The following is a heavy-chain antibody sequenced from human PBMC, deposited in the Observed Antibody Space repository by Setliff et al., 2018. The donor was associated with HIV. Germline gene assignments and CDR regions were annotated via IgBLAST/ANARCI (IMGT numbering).Heavy chain of an antibody. Sequence: ASVKVSCKASGYTFTSYGISWVRQAPGQGLEWMGWISAYNGNTNYAQKLQGRVTMTTDTSTSTAYMELGSLRSDDTAVYYCARGPPIVVVPAALLTFDYWGQGTLVTVSS. D-gene: IGHD2-2*01. V-gene: IGHV1-18*01. CDR1: GYTFTSYG. CDR2: ISAYNGNT. CDR3: ARGPPIVVVPAALLTFDY. J-gene: IGHJ4*02.